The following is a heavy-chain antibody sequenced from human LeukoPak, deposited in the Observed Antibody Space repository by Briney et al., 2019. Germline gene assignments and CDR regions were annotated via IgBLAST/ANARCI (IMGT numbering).Heavy chain of an antibody. V-gene: IGHV3-21*04. J-gene: IGHJ4*02. CDR2: ISSSSSYI. Sequence: GGPLRLSCAASGFTFSSYSMNWVRQAPGKGLEWVSSISSSSSYIYYADSVKGRFTISRDNAKNSLYLQMNSLRAEDTAVYYCARDPSLRVTLDYWGQGTLVTVSS. CDR1: GFTFSSYS. CDR3: ARDPSLRVTLDY. D-gene: IGHD4-4*01.